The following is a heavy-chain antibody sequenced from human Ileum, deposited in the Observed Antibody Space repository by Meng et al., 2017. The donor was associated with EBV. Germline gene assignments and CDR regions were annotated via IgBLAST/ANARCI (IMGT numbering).Heavy chain of an antibody. CDR2: IYYSNGN. D-gene: IGHD4/OR15-4a*01. Sequence: QGQEVGAGVVMNQPRLSLKFSSSGSANTCAGYYMRWVRQPPGQGLEWIGWIYYSNGNKNYPPLIRRVTTTASTTTARIAHMLLSGMGADNAAEYYGASHAWVQEAFDYWGQGTLVTVSS. CDR1: GSANTCAGYY. V-gene: IGHV1/OR15-2*01. CDR3: ASHAWVQEAFDY. J-gene: IGHJ4*02.